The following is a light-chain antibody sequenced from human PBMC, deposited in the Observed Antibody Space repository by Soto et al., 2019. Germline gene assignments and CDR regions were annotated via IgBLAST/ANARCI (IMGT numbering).Light chain of an antibody. CDR2: KAS. V-gene: IGKV1-5*03. Sequence: DIQMTQSPSTLSASVGDRVTITCRASQSISSWLAWYQQKPGQAPKLLIYKASTLQSGVPSRFSGSGSGTDFTLVISSLQPDDSATYYCQQYNDNWTFGQGTKVEIK. J-gene: IGKJ1*01. CDR3: QQYNDNWT. CDR1: QSISSW.